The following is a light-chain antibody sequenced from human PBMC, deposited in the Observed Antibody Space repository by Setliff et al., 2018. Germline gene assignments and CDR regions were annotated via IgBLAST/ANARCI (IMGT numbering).Light chain of an antibody. CDR3: SSYTSNSTYV. CDR2: EVS. Sequence: QSALTQPPSASGSPGQSVTISCTRTSSDVGGINHVSWYQQHPGKAPRLMIFEVSKRPSGVPDRFSGSKSGNTASLTVSGLQAEDEADYYCSSYTSNSTYVFGTGTKVTVL. CDR1: SSDVGGINH. J-gene: IGLJ1*01. V-gene: IGLV2-8*01.